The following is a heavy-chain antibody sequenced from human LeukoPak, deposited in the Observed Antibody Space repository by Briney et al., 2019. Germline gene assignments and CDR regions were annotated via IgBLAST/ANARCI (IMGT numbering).Heavy chain of an antibody. D-gene: IGHD7-27*01. CDR2: IYPADSDS. Sequence: KVSCKGSGYSFTNYWIGWVRQMPGKGLEWRGIIYPADSDSRYSPSFQGQVIISADKSIRTAYLQWSSLKASDTAIYYCARLTGDRTFDIWGQGTMVTISS. CDR3: ARLTGDRTFDI. V-gene: IGHV5-51*01. J-gene: IGHJ3*02. CDR1: GYSFTNYW.